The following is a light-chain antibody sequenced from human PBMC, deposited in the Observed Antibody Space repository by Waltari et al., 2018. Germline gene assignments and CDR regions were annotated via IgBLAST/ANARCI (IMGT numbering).Light chain of an antibody. CDR2: GAS. CDR3: LQYNNWPRT. CDR1: QSVGGN. Sequence: ERVLTQSPDTLSVSPGERATLSGRASQSVGGNVAWYQQRPGQAPRLLIFGASIRASGIPARFSGSGSGTEFTFTISSLESEDFAVYYCLQYNNWPRTFGQGTKVEV. J-gene: IGKJ1*01. V-gene: IGKV3-15*01.